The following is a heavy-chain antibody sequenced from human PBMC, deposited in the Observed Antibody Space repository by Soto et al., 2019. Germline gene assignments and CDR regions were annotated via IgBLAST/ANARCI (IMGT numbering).Heavy chain of an antibody. V-gene: IGHV1-3*01. Sequence: QVPLVQSGAEVKKPGASVKDSCKASGYTFTSYAMHWVRQAPGQRLEWMGWINAGNGNTKYSQKFQGRVTITRDTSASTAYIELSTLSTEDTAVYYCARGDNHNDFWSGFYSLDYWGQGTLVTVSS. J-gene: IGHJ4*02. D-gene: IGHD3-3*01. CDR2: INAGNGNT. CDR1: GYTFTSYA. CDR3: ARGDNHNDFWSGFYSLDY.